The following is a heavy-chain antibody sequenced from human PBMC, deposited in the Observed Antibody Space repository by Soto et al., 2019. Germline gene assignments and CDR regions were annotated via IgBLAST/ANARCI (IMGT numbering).Heavy chain of an antibody. V-gene: IGHV4-31*03. CDR2: IYYRGVT. CDR3: ARDLRGRGSGRFDT. CDR1: GDSITSGGYY. D-gene: IGHD3-10*01. J-gene: IGHJ5*02. Sequence: QVQLQASGPGLMKPSQTLSLTCTVSGDSITSGGYYWTWIRQHPGKGLEWIGYIYYRGVTYYNPSLKSRVTMSVDTSKNQFSLKLSSMTAADTAVYFCARDLRGRGSGRFDTWGQGTLVTVSS.